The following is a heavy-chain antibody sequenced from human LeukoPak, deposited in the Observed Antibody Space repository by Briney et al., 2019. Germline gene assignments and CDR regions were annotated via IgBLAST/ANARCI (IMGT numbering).Heavy chain of an antibody. D-gene: IGHD3-10*01. J-gene: IGHJ4*02. V-gene: IGHV3-30-3*01. CDR1: GFTFSTYA. CDR2: IPYDGSNK. CDR3: AREYYYGSGIYYYFDY. Sequence: GGSLRLSCAASGFTFSTYAMHWVRQAPGKGLEWVAVIPYDGSNKYYADSVKGRFTISRENSKNRLYLQMNSLRAEDTAVYYCAREYYYGSGIYYYFDYWGQGTLVTVSS.